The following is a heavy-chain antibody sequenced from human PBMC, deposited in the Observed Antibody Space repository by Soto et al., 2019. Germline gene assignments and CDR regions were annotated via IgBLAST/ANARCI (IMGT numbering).Heavy chain of an antibody. CDR3: ARSWDY. V-gene: IGHV4-34*01. J-gene: IGHJ4*02. CDR2: INHSGST. CDR1: GGSFSGYY. Sequence: SETLSLTCAVYGGSFSGYYWSWIRQPPGKGLEWIGEINHSGSTNYNPSLKSRVTISVDTSKNQFSLKLSSVTAADTAVYYCARSWDYWGQGTLVTVSS.